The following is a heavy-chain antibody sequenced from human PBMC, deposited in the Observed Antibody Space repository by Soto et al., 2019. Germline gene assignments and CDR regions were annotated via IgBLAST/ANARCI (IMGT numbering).Heavy chain of an antibody. CDR3: ARDLWGYCGTDCYPLDV. CDR1: GGSISGCY. J-gene: IGHJ6*02. V-gene: IGHV4-59*01. CDR2: MYNTGST. Sequence: PSETLCLTCTVSGGSISGCYWSWIRQPPGKGLEWIGYMYNTGSTVYNPSFKSRVTISVDTSKNQFSLKLNSVTAADTAVYYCARDLWGYCGTDCYPLDVWGQGTTVTVS. D-gene: IGHD2-21*02.